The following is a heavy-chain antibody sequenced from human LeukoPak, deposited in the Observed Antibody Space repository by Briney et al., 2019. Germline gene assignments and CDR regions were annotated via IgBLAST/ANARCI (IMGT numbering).Heavy chain of an antibody. CDR1: GYTFTASY. J-gene: IGHJ5*02. CDR2: INPNSGGT. D-gene: IGHD3-3*01. Sequence: ASVKVSCKASGYTFTASYIHWVRQAPGQGLEWMGWINPNSGGTNYAQKFQGRVTMTRDTSISTAYMELSRLRSDDTAVYYCARKRLLSLNWFDPWGQGTLVTVSS. CDR3: ARKRLLSLNWFDP. V-gene: IGHV1-2*02.